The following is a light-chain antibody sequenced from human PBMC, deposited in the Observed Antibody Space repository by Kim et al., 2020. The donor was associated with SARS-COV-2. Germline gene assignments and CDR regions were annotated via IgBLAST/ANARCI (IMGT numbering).Light chain of an antibody. CDR2: GAS. V-gene: IGKV1-17*01. Sequence: ASVGDRVTITCRASQDIRNDLGWYQQNPGRSPKRLIYGASSLQSGVPSRFSGSGSGTEFTLTSSRLQPEDFATYFCLQHNTYPITFGQGTRLEIK. J-gene: IGKJ5*01. CDR1: QDIRND. CDR3: LQHNTYPIT.